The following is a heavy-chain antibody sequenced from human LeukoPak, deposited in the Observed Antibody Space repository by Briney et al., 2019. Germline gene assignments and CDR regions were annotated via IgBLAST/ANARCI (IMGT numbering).Heavy chain of an antibody. J-gene: IGHJ5*02. Sequence: GASVKVSCKASGGTFSSYAISWVRQAPGQGLEWMGGIIPIFGTANYVQKFQGRVTITADESTSTAYMELSSLRSEDTAVYYCARDGARYSSSLNWFDPWGQGTLVTVSS. D-gene: IGHD6-6*01. CDR1: GGTFSSYA. CDR3: ARDGARYSSSLNWFDP. V-gene: IGHV1-69*13. CDR2: IIPIFGTA.